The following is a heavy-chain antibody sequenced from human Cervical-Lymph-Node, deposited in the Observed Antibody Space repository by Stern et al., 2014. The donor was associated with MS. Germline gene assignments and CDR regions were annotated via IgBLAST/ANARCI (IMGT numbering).Heavy chain of an antibody. CDR2: INPDGTIT. D-gene: IGHD6-25*01. J-gene: IGHJ4*02. CDR3: ARGMTSGAYH. Sequence: EVQLVESGGGLVQPGGSLRVSCEASGFTFSNYWMHWVRQVPRKGLVWVSHINPDGTITNYADSVKGRFIISRDDAKNTVYLQMNSLTVEDTAFYYCARGMTSGAYHWGQGTLVTVSS. V-gene: IGHV3-74*02. CDR1: GFTFSNYW.